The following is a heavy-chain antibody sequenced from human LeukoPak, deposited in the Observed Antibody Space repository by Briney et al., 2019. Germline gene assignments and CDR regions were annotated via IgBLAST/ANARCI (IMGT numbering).Heavy chain of an antibody. Sequence: SETLSLTCTVSGGSISSYYWSWIRQPPGKGLEWIGYIYYSGSTNYNPSLKSRVTISVDTSKNQFSLKLSSVTAADTAVYYCATLEGASDAFDIWGQGTMVPVPS. CDR3: ATLEGASDAFDI. D-gene: IGHD3-16*01. CDR1: GGSISSYY. CDR2: IYYSGST. V-gene: IGHV4-59*01. J-gene: IGHJ3*02.